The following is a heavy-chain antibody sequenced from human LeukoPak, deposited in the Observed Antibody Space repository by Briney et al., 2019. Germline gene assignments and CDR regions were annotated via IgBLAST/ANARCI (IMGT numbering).Heavy chain of an antibody. J-gene: IGHJ4*02. CDR2: IYHSGST. Sequence: SETLSLTCAVSGYSISSGYCWGWIRQPPGKGLEWIGSIYHSGSTYYNPSLKSRVTISVDTSKNQFSLKLSSVTAADTAVYYCARPSSGYYRVDYWGQGTLVTVSS. CDR1: GYSISSGYC. D-gene: IGHD3-22*01. V-gene: IGHV4-38-2*01. CDR3: ARPSSGYYRVDY.